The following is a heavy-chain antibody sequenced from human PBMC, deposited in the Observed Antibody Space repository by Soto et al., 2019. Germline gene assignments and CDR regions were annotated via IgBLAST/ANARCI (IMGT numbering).Heavy chain of an antibody. J-gene: IGHJ6*02. CDR3: ARGITGTMDHYYYGMDV. D-gene: IGHD1-7*01. CDR1: GGSISSGGYY. CDR2: IYCSGST. V-gene: IGHV4-31*03. Sequence: SETLSLTCTVSGGSISSGGYYWSWIRQHPGKGLEWIGYIYCSGSTYYNPSLKSRVTISVDTSKNQFSLKLSSVTAADTAVYYCARGITGTMDHYYYGMDVWGQGTTVTVSS.